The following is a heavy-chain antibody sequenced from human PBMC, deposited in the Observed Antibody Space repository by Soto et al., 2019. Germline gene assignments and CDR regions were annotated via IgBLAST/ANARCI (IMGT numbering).Heavy chain of an antibody. V-gene: IGHV4-59*01. CDR1: GGSISFYY. CDR3: ARDSGDALDY. J-gene: IGHJ4*02. Sequence: SETLSLTCTVSGGSISFYYWNWIRQPPGKGLEWIGHIYYTGSTNYNPSIKSRVTISVDTSRNQFSLKLSSVSAADTAVYYCARDSGDALDYWGQGTLVTVSS. CDR2: IYYTGST. D-gene: IGHD4-17*01.